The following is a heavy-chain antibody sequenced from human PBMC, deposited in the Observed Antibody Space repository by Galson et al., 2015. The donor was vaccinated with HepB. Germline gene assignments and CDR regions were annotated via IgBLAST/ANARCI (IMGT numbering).Heavy chain of an antibody. D-gene: IGHD2-2*01. J-gene: IGHJ4*02. CDR1: GFTFSSYG. CDR2: IWYDGSNK. CDR3: ARDGGYCSSTSCPGPFDY. Sequence: SLRLSCAASGFTFSSYGMHWVRQAPGKGLEWVAVIWYDGSNKYYADSVKGQYTISRDNSKNTLYLQMNSLRAEDTAVYYCARDGGYCSSTSCPGPFDYWGQGTLVTVSS. V-gene: IGHV3-33*01.